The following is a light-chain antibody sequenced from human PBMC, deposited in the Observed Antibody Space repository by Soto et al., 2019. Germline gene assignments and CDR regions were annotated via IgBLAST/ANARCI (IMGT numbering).Light chain of an antibody. CDR1: QTVGRN. CDR3: QQSCSSPIT. J-gene: IGKJ5*01. Sequence: EIVLTQSPATLSLSPGERATLSCRSSQTVGRNLAWYQQKPGQAPRLLFYGASTRATGIPDRFGGSGSGTEFTLTISRLQSEDFAVYYCQQSCSSPITFGQGTRLEI. CDR2: GAS. V-gene: IGKV3D-15*01.